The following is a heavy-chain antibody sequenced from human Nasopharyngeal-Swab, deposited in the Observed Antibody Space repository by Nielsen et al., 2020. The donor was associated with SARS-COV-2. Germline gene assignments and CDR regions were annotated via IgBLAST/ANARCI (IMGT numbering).Heavy chain of an antibody. CDR3: ARAGIAAAGLDY. V-gene: IGHV4-59*01. CDR2: IYYSGST. J-gene: IGHJ4*02. CDR1: GGSIGSYY. Sequence: SETLSLTCTVSGGSIGSYYWSWIRQPPGKGLEWIGYIYYSGSTNYNPSLKSRVTISVDTSKNQFSLKLSSVTAADTAVYYCARAGIAAAGLDYWGQGTLVTVSS. D-gene: IGHD6-13*01.